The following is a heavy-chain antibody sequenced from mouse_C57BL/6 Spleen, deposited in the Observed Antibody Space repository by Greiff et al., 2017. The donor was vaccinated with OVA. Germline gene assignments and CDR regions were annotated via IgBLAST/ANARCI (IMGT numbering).Heavy chain of an antibody. J-gene: IGHJ4*01. Sequence: EVKLMESGPGLVKPSQSLSLTCSVTGYSITSGYYWNWIRQFPGNKLEWMGYISYDGSNNYNPYLKNRISITSDTSKNQFFLKLNSVTTEDTATYYCARVGNYYAMYYWGQGTSVTVSS. CDR3: ARVGNYYAMYY. CDR1: GYSITSGYY. D-gene: IGHD2-1*01. V-gene: IGHV3-6*01. CDR2: ISYDGSN.